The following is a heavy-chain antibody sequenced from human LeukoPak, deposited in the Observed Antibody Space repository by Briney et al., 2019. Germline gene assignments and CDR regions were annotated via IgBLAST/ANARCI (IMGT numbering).Heavy chain of an antibody. CDR1: GFSFSSYG. J-gene: IGHJ4*02. D-gene: IGHD6-13*01. V-gene: IGHV3-30*03. CDR2: ISYDGSNT. CDR3: VRDNPRQQGFAY. Sequence: GGSLRLSCTASGFSFSSYGIHWVRQAPGKGLEWVAVISYDGSNTYYADSVKGRFTISRDNSKNTLYLQMNSLRSEDTAVYYCVRDNPRQQGFAYWGQGTLVTVSS.